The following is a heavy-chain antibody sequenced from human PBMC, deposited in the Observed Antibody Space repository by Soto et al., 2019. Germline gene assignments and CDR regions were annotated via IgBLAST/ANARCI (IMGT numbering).Heavy chain of an antibody. J-gene: IGHJ4*02. CDR3: ARDGGRHSGGIDY. Sequence: QVQLVQSGAEVKKPGSSVKVSCKASGGTFSSYSINWVRQAPGQGLDWMGEIIPIFGTANYAQKFQGRVTITADEYTSTAYMELSSLRSEDTAVYYCARDGGRHSGGIDYWGQGTRVTVSS. CDR1: GGTFSSYS. V-gene: IGHV1-69*01. CDR2: IIPIFGTA. D-gene: IGHD1-26*01.